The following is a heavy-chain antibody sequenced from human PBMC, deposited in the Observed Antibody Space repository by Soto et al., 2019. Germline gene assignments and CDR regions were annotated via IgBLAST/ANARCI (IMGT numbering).Heavy chain of an antibody. CDR2: INADYGNT. CDR1: GYTFYSHS. J-gene: IGHJ6*02. D-gene: IGHD5-18*01. Sequence: QAQLVQSGAEVKKPGASVKVSCKASGYTFYSHSISWVRQAPGQGLEWMGRINADYGNTQYAQKFRGRVTMTTDTSTTTVYMELTNLRSDDTAVYYCAMCIQGDDYYGMDVWGQGTTVTVSS. CDR3: AMCIQGDDYYGMDV. V-gene: IGHV1-18*01.